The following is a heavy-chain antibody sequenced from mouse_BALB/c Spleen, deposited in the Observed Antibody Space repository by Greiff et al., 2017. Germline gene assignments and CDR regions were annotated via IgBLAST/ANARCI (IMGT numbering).Heavy chain of an antibody. CDR2: IYPGNSDT. Sequence: EVQLQQSGTVLARPGASVKMSCKASGYTFTSYWMHWVKQRPGQGLEWIGAIYPGNSDTSYNQKFKGKAKLTAVTSTSTAYMELSSLTNEDSAVYYCTRKKGYGDAMDYWGQGTSVTVSS. CDR1: GYTFTSYW. V-gene: IGHV1-5*01. J-gene: IGHJ4*01. CDR3: TRKKGYGDAMDY. D-gene: IGHD1-1*01.